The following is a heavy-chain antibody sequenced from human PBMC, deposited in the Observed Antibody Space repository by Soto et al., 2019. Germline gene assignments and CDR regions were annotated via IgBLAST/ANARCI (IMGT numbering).Heavy chain of an antibody. CDR1: GFTFSSYA. CDR2: ISGSGGST. Sequence: EVQLLESGGGLVQPGGSLRLSCAASGFTFSSYAMSWVRQAPGKGLEWVSAISGSGGSTYYAESVKGRFTISRDNSKNTLSLEMNRLRAEDTAVYYCAIPYYDFWRGYYFSEYSGYYYGMDVWGQGTTVTVSS. CDR3: AIPYYDFWRGYYFSEYSGYYYGMDV. V-gene: IGHV3-23*01. J-gene: IGHJ6*02. D-gene: IGHD3-3*01.